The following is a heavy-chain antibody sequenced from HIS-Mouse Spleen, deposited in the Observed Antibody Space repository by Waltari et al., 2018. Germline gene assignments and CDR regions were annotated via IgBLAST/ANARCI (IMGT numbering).Heavy chain of an antibody. CDR2: SYYSGGT. CDR1: GGSISSSSYY. D-gene: IGHD6-13*01. J-gene: IGHJ2*01. CDR3: ARESPYSSSWYDWYFDL. V-gene: IGHV4-39*07. Sequence: QLQLQESGPGLVKPSETLSLTCTVPGGSISSSSYYWGWIRQPPGKGLAWIGSSYYSGGTYYNPSLKERVTIAVDTAKNQFSLRLSSGTAADTAVYYCARESPYSSSWYDWYFDLWGRGTLVTVSS.